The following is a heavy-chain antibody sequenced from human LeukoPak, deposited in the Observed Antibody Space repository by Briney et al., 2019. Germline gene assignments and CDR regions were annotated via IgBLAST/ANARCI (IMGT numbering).Heavy chain of an antibody. J-gene: IGHJ4*02. V-gene: IGHV3-21*05. CDR3: ARDTFEPLVIDF. D-gene: IGHD6-13*01. CDR1: GFSFRRYA. Sequence: GGSLRLSCAASGFSFRRYAINWVRQAPGKGLEWVAYVNAEGTDILYADSVRGRFTISRDNAKNSLYLQMNSLRAEDRGVYYCARDTFEPLVIDFWGQGTLVTVSS. CDR2: VNAEGTDI.